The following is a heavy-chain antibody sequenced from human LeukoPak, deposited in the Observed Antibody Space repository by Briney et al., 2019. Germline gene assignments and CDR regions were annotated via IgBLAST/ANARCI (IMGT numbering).Heavy chain of an antibody. Sequence: SVKVSCKASGGTFSSYAISWVRQAPGQGLEWMGRIIPIFGIANYARKFQGRVTITADKSTSTAYMELSSLRSEDTAVYYCARDSGSYANWFDPWGQGTLVTVSS. CDR2: IIPIFGIA. CDR1: GGTFSSYA. CDR3: ARDSGSYANWFDP. D-gene: IGHD1-26*01. J-gene: IGHJ5*02. V-gene: IGHV1-69*04.